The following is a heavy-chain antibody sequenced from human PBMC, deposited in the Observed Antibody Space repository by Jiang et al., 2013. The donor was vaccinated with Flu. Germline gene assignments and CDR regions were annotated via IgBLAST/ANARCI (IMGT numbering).Heavy chain of an antibody. CDR2: IYPGDSDT. Sequence: KKPGESLKISCKGSGYSFTSFWIGWVRQMPGKGLEWMGIIYPGDSDTRYSPSFQGHVTISADKSISTAYLQWSSLKASDTAMYYCARLFVWFGELPSHGMDVWGKGTTVTVSS. J-gene: IGHJ6*04. CDR1: GYSFTSFW. D-gene: IGHD3-10*01. V-gene: IGHV5-51*01. CDR3: ARLFVWFGELPSHGMDV.